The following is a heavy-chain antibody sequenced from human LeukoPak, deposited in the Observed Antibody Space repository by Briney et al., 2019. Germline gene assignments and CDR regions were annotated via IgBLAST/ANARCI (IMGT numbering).Heavy chain of an antibody. CDR1: GGSISSYC. V-gene: IGHV4-4*07. D-gene: IGHD6-19*01. J-gene: IGHJ5*02. CDR2: IYTSGST. Sequence: SETLSLTCTVSGGSISSYCWSWIRQPAGKGLEWIGRIYTSGSTNYNPSLKSRVTMSVDTSKNQFSLKLSSVTAADTAVYYCARDVRIAVAGGENWFDPWGQGTLVTVSS. CDR3: ARDVRIAVAGGENWFDP.